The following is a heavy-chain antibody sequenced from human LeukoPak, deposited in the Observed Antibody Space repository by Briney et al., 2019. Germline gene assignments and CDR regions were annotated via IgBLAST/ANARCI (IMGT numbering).Heavy chain of an antibody. V-gene: IGHV3-30*03. CDR1: GFTFSSYG. Sequence: PGGSLRLSCAASGFTFSSYGMHWVRQAPGKGLEWVAVISYDGSNKYYADSVKGRFTISRDNSKNTLYLQTNSLRAEDTAVYYCAQIPGIAAAAYFDYWGQGTLVTVSS. CDR2: ISYDGSNK. J-gene: IGHJ4*02. D-gene: IGHD6-13*01. CDR3: AQIPGIAAAAYFDY.